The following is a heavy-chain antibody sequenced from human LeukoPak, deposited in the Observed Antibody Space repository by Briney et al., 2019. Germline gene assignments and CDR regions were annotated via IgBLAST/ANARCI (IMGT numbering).Heavy chain of an antibody. CDR3: ASRRDFPPEFFQH. CDR2: ISYDGSNK. Sequence: GGSLRLSCVGSGFTFSSYALQWVRQAPGKGLEWVASISYDGSNKYNADSVKSRFSIARDNAKNTLYLHMNSLRAEDTAVYYCASRRDFPPEFFQHWGQGTLVTVSS. CDR1: GFTFSSYA. V-gene: IGHV3-30*04. J-gene: IGHJ1*01. D-gene: IGHD5-24*01.